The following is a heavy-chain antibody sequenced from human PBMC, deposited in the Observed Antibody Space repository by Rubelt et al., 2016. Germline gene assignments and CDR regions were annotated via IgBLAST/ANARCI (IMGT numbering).Heavy chain of an antibody. CDR2: IIPIFGTA. CDR1: GGTFSSYA. D-gene: IGHD3-3*01. J-gene: IGHJ4*02. V-gene: IGHV1-69*01. CDR3: ARSIRFLEWLLGY. Sequence: QVQLVQSGAEVKKPGSSVKVSCKASGGTFSSYAISWVRQAPGQGLEWMGGIIPIFGTANYARKFQGRVTITADESTGTAYMELSSLRSEDTAVYYCARSIRFLEWLLGYWGQGTLVTVSS.